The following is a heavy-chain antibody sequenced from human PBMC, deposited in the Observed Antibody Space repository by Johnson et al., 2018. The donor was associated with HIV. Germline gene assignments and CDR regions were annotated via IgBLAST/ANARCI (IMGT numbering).Heavy chain of an antibody. CDR3: AKWRGQLVRDAFEI. D-gene: IGHD6-6*01. CDR1: GFTFDDYG. V-gene: IGHV3-20*04. J-gene: IGHJ3*02. CDR2: INWNGGST. Sequence: EVQLVESGGGVVRPGGSLRLSCAASGFTFDDYGMSWVRQAPGKGLEWVSGINWNGGSTGYADSVKGRFTISRDTATNSLYLQMNSLRAEDTAVYYCAKWRGQLVRDAFEIWGQGTMVTVSS.